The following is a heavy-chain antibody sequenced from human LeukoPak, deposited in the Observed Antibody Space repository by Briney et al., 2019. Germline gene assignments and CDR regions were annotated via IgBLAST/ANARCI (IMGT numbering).Heavy chain of an antibody. CDR3: ARGRGRHYYDSSGYYNNWFDP. Sequence: KPSQTLSLTCAVYGGSFSGYYWSWIRQPPGKGLEWIGEINHSGSTNHNPSLKSRVTISVDTSKNQFSLKLSSVTAADTAVYYCARGRGRHYYDSSGYYNNWFDPWGQGTLVTVSS. CDR2: INHSGST. V-gene: IGHV4-34*01. CDR1: GGSFSGYY. J-gene: IGHJ5*02. D-gene: IGHD3-22*01.